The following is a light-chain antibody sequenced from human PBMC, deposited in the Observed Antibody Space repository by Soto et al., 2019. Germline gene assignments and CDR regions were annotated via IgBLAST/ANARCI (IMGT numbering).Light chain of an antibody. CDR1: QSVLSTSDNRNY. J-gene: IGKJ1*01. V-gene: IGKV4-1*01. Sequence: DIVMTQSPDSLAVSLGERATVNCKSSQSVLSTSDNRNYLSWYQKKPGQPPKLLIYWASTRGSGVPDRFSGSGSGTDFTLTISSLQAEDVAVYYCKQYYRTVRTFGQGTKVEIK. CDR3: KQYYRTVRT. CDR2: WAS.